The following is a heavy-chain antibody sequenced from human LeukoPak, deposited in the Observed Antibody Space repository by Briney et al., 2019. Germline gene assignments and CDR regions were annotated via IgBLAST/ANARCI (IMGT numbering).Heavy chain of an antibody. Sequence: GGSLRLSCAASGFTFNTYAIHWVRQAPGKGLEWVANIKQDGSEAYYVDSVKGRFTVSRDNAKNSLYLQLNSLGAEDTAVYYCATRYCTIPACRASSYHCMDNWGKGTTVTVSS. CDR2: IKQDGSEA. CDR1: GFTFNTYA. CDR3: ATRYCTIPACRASSYHCMDN. V-gene: IGHV3-7*01. D-gene: IGHD2-8*01. J-gene: IGHJ6*03.